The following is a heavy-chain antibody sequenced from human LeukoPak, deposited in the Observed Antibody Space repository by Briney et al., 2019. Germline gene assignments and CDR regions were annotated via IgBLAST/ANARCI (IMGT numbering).Heavy chain of an antibody. Sequence: GGSLRLSCAASGFTSSSYGMSWVRQAPGKGLEWVSAISGSGGSTYYADSVKGRFTISRDNSKNTLYLQMNSLRAEDTAVYYCAKGPKIRGYNNWFDPWGQGTLVTVSS. CDR3: AKGPKIRGYNNWFDP. V-gene: IGHV3-23*01. J-gene: IGHJ5*02. D-gene: IGHD5-18*01. CDR1: GFTSSSYG. CDR2: ISGSGGST.